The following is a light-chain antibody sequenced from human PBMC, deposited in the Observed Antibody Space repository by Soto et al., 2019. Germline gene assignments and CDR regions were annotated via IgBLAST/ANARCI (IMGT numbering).Light chain of an antibody. CDR1: QGIRND. J-gene: IGKJ1*01. CDR3: QQYHTWWT. Sequence: AIQMTQSPSSLSASLGDRVTITCRASQGIRNDLGWYQQKPGKAPKLLIYKASSLESGVPSRFSGSGSGTEFTLTISSLQPDDFATYYCQQYHTWWTFGQGTKVDIK. V-gene: IGKV1-6*01. CDR2: KAS.